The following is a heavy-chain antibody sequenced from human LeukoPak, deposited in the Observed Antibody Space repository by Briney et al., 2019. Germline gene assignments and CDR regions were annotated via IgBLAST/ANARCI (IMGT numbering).Heavy chain of an antibody. D-gene: IGHD3-22*01. J-gene: IGHJ4*02. CDR1: GGTFSSYA. CDR2: IIPILGIA. V-gene: IGHV1-69*04. Sequence: SVKVSCKASGGTFSSYAISWVRQAPGQGLEWMGRIIPILGIANYAQKFQGRVTITADKSTSTAYMELSSLRSGDTAVYYCARTGYYDSSGYYIDYWGQGTLVTVSS. CDR3: ARTGYYDSSGYYIDY.